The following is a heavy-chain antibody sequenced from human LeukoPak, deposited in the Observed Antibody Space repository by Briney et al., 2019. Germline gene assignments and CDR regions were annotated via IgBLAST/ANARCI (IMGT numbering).Heavy chain of an antibody. J-gene: IGHJ6*03. D-gene: IGHD2-2*02. CDR1: GGSFSGYY. Sequence: SETLSLTCAVYGGSFSGYYWSWIRQPPGKGMEWIGEINHNGSTNYNPSLKSRVTISVDTSKNQFSLKLSSVTAADTAVYYCARGRTGCSSTSCYTGAGYYYMAVWGKGTTVTVSS. V-gene: IGHV4-34*01. CDR2: INHNGST. CDR3: ARGRTGCSSTSCYTGAGYYYMAV.